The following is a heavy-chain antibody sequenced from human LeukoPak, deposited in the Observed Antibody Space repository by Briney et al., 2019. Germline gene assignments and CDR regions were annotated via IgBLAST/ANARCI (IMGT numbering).Heavy chain of an antibody. CDR1: GGSISSGGYS. CDR3: ARGIELLWFGESRRTNWFDP. Sequence: PSQTLSLTCAVSGGSISSGGYSWSWIRQPPGKGLEWIGYIYHSGSTYYNPSLKSRVTISVDRSKNQFSLKLSSVTAADTAVYYCARGIELLWFGESRRTNWFDPWGQGTLVTVSS. J-gene: IGHJ5*02. V-gene: IGHV4-30-2*01. CDR2: IYHSGST. D-gene: IGHD3-10*01.